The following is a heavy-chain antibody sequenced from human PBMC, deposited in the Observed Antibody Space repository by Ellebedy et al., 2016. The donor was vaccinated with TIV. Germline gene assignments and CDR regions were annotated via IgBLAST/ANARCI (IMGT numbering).Heavy chain of an antibody. CDR2: IYYSGST. V-gene: IGHV4-39*07. Sequence: SETLSLTXTVSGGSISSSSYYWGWIRQPPGKGLEWIGSIYYSGSTYYNPSLKSRVTISVDTSKNQFSLKLSSVTAADTAVYYCARTQDDYVWGSLDYWGQGTLVTVSS. CDR1: GGSISSSSYY. D-gene: IGHD3-16*01. J-gene: IGHJ4*02. CDR3: ARTQDDYVWGSLDY.